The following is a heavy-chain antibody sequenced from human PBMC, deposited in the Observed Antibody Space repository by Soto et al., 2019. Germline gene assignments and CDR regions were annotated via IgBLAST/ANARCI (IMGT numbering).Heavy chain of an antibody. J-gene: IGHJ4*02. CDR1: GFTFSSYG. Sequence: GGSLRLSCTASGFTFSSYGMDWVRQAPGKGLEWVAVISYDGSNKYYADSVKGRFTISRDNSKNTLYLQMNSLRAEDTAVYYCAKNSVDIVATIMFSLAYWGKGTLAPVSA. D-gene: IGHD5-12*01. CDR2: ISYDGSNK. V-gene: IGHV3-30*18. CDR3: AKNSVDIVATIMFSLAY.